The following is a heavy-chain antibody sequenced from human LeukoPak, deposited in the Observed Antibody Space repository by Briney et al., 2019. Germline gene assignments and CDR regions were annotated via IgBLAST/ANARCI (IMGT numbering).Heavy chain of an antibody. CDR1: GGSISSGDYY. CDR2: IYCSGST. D-gene: IGHD3-22*01. V-gene: IGHV4-30-4*08. J-gene: IGHJ4*02. Sequence: PSETLSLTCTVSGGSISSGDYYWSWIRQPPGKGLEWIGYIYCSGSTYYNPSLKSRVTISVDTSKNQFSLQLSSVTAADTAVYYCARGDYDSSGYCYYFDYWGQGTLVTVSS. CDR3: ARGDYDSSGYCYYFDY.